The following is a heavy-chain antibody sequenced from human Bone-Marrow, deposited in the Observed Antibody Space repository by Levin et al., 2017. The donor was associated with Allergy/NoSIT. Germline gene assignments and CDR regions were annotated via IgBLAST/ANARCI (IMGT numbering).Heavy chain of an antibody. CDR3: VALLTTGSCYHF. CDR2: SRDKANGYTT. Sequence: GESLKISCAASGFTFSDHYIDWVRQAPGKGLEWVGRSRDKANGYTTEYAASVKGRFTFSRDDSKNSVYLQMNSLKTEDTAVYYCVALLTTGSCYHFWGQGTLVTVSS. V-gene: IGHV3-72*01. CDR1: GFTFSDHY. D-gene: IGHD2-15*01. J-gene: IGHJ4*02.